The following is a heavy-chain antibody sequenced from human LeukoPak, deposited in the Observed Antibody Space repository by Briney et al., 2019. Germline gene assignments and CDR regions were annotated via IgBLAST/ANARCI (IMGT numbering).Heavy chain of an antibody. J-gene: IGHJ4*02. CDR2: INPSGGST. D-gene: IGHD1-26*01. V-gene: IGHV1-46*01. Sequence: ASVKVSCEASGYTFTSYYMHWVRQAPGQGLEWMGIINPSGGSTSYAQKFQGRVTMTRDTSTSTVYMELSSLRSEDTAVYYCAREGQVGATVGPYFDYWGQGTLVTVSS. CDR3: AREGQVGATVGPYFDY. CDR1: GYTFTSYY.